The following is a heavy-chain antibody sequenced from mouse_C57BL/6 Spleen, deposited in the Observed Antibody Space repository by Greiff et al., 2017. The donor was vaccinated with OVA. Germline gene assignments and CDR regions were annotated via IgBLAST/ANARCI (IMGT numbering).Heavy chain of an antibody. CDR3: ARRYDGYFLYAMDY. Sequence: QVQLQQPGAELVMPGASVKLSCKASGYTFTSYWMHWVKRRPGQGLEWIGEIDPSDSYTNYNQKFKGKSTLTVDKSSSTAYMQLSSLTSEDSAVYYCARRYDGYFLYAMDYWGQGTSVTVSS. CDR1: GYTFTSYW. D-gene: IGHD2-3*01. J-gene: IGHJ4*01. V-gene: IGHV1-69*01. CDR2: IDPSDSYT.